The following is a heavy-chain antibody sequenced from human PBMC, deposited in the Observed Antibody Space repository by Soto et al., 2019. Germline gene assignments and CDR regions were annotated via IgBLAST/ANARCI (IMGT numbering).Heavy chain of an antibody. CDR3: ARHPTVTEYYFDY. CDR2: IYHSGTT. D-gene: IGHD4-17*01. V-gene: IGHV4-30-4*01. CDR1: GGSISSGDYY. J-gene: IGHJ4*02. Sequence: PSETLSLTCTVSGGSISSGDYYWSWIRQPPGKGLEWIGYIYHSGTTYYNPSLKSRVTISVDTSKNQFSLKLTSVTAADTAVYYCARHPTVTEYYFDYWGQGTLVTVSS.